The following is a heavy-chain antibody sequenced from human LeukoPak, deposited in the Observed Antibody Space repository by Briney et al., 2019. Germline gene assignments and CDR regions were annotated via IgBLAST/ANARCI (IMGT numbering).Heavy chain of an antibody. V-gene: IGHV3-48*01. D-gene: IGHD2-2*01. J-gene: IGHJ4*02. Sequence: GGSLRLSCAASGFTFSSYSMNWVRQAPGKGREWVSYISSSSSAIYYADSVKGRFTISRDNAKNSLYLQMNSLRAEDTAVYYCAREQLVPAAPFDYWGQGTLVTVSS. CDR3: AREQLVPAAPFDY. CDR2: ISSSSSAI. CDR1: GFTFSSYS.